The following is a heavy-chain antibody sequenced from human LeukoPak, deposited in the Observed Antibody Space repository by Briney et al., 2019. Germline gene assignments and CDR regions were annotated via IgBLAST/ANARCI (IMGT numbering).Heavy chain of an antibody. V-gene: IGHV4-59*08. J-gene: IGHJ4*02. Sequence: SETLSLTCTVSGGSISSYYWSWIRQPPGKGLEWIGYIYYSGSTNYNPSLKSRVTISVDTSKNQFSLKLSSVTAADTAVYYCARTSSSSPATWGQGNLVTVSS. D-gene: IGHD6-13*01. CDR3: ARTSSSSPAT. CDR2: IYYSGST. CDR1: GGSISSYY.